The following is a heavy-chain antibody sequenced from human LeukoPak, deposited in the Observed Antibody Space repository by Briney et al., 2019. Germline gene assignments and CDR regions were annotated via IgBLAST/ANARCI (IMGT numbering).Heavy chain of an antibody. CDR2: IYYSGST. D-gene: IGHD3-22*01. V-gene: IGHV4-59*01. CDR1: GGSISSYY. CDR3: ARSALSGYLSPYYFDY. Sequence: SETLSLICTVSGGSISSYYWSWIRQPPGKGLEWIGYIYYSGSTNYNPSLKSRVTISVDTSKNQFSLKLSSVTAADTAVYYCARSALSGYLSPYYFDYWGQGTLVTVSS. J-gene: IGHJ4*02.